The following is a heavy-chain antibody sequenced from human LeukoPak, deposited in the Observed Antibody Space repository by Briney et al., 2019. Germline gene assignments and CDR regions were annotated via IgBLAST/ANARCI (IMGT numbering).Heavy chain of an antibody. CDR2: ISYDGSNK. V-gene: IGHV3-30*18. J-gene: IGHJ4*02. D-gene: IGHD1-1*01. Sequence: GGCLRLSCGASGFTFSSYGMHWVRQAPGRGLEWVAVISYDGSNKYYADSVKGRFTISRDNSKNTLYLQMTSLTAEDTAVYHCAKDRNCELWYYFDHWGQGTLVTVSS. CDR1: GFTFSSYG. CDR3: AKDRNCELWYYFDH.